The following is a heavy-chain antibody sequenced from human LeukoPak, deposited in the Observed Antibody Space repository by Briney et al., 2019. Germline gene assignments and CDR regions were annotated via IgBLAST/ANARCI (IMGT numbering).Heavy chain of an antibody. CDR3: ARDGNTIFYGMDV. D-gene: IGHD3-3*01. CDR1: GYTFTSYA. Sequence: GASVKVSCKASGYTFTSYAMHWVRQAPGQRLEWMGWINAGNGNTKYSQKFQGRVTITRDTSTSTAYMELRSLRSDDTAVYYCARDGNTIFYGMDVWGQGTTVTVSS. J-gene: IGHJ6*02. V-gene: IGHV1-3*01. CDR2: INAGNGNT.